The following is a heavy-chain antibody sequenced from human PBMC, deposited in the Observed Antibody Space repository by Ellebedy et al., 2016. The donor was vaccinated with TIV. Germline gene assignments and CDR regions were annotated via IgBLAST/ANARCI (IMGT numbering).Heavy chain of an antibody. CDR2: IKSDGSST. Sequence: GESLKISCAASGFTFSSYWMHWVRQAPGKGLVWVSRIKSDGSSTSYADSVKGRFTISRDNAKNTLYLQMNSLRTEDTAVYYCAKDPNAVTMGGFDYWGQGTLVTVSS. CDR1: GFTFSSYW. CDR3: AKDPNAVTMGGFDY. V-gene: IGHV3-74*01. J-gene: IGHJ4*02. D-gene: IGHD4-17*01.